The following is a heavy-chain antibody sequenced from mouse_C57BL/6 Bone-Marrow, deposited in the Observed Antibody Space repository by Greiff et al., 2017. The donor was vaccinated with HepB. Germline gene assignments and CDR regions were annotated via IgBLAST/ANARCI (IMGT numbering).Heavy chain of an antibody. Sequence: EVQLVESGGGLVKPGGSLKLSCAASGFTFSDYGMHWVRQAPEKGLEWVAYISSGSSTIYYAETVKGRFTISRDNAKNTLFLQMTSLRSEDTAMYYCARYYGSRYWYFDVWGTGTTVTVSS. J-gene: IGHJ1*03. CDR2: ISSGSSTI. D-gene: IGHD1-1*01. V-gene: IGHV5-17*01. CDR1: GFTFSDYG. CDR3: ARYYGSRYWYFDV.